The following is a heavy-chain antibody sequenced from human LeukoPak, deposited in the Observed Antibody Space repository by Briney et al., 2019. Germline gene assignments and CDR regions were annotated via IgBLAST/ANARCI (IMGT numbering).Heavy chain of an antibody. D-gene: IGHD3-3*01. J-gene: IGHJ5*02. V-gene: IGHV3-66*01. CDR3: AKEPYYDFWSGYYWFDP. CDR1: GITVSTNY. CDR2: IYSGGGT. Sequence: GGSLRLSCAASGITVSTNYMSWVRQAPGKGLEWVSIIYSGGGTYYADSVKGRFTISRDNSKNTLYLQMNSLRAEDTAVYYCAKEPYYDFWSGYYWFDPWGQGTLVTVSS.